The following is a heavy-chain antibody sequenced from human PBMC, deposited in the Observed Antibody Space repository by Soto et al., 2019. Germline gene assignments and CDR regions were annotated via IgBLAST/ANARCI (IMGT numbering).Heavy chain of an antibody. D-gene: IGHD3-3*01. CDR3: ARDPRGVATTFYYGMDV. V-gene: IGHV4-31*03. J-gene: IGHJ6*02. CDR2: IHSSGIT. CDR1: GGSISSGGYY. Sequence: QVQLQESGPGLVKPSQTLSLTCTVSGGSISSGGYYWSWIRQFSGKGLEWIGYIHSSGITYYKPYLKSRVTISIDTSKNQFSLRMTSVTAADTALYYCARDPRGVATTFYYGMDVWGLGTTVTVSS.